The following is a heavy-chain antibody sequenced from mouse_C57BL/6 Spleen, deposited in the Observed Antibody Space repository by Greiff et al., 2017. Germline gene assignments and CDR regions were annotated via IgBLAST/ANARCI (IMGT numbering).Heavy chain of an antibody. V-gene: IGHV1-53*01. D-gene: IGHD2-12*01. Sequence: VQLQQSGTELVKPGASVKLSCKASGYTFTSYWMHWVKQRPGQGLEWIGNINPSNGGTNYNEKFKSKATLTVDKSSSTAYMQLSSLTSEDSAVYYCAEDDRGGAWFAYWGQGTLVTVSA. CDR1: GYTFTSYW. J-gene: IGHJ3*01. CDR2: INPSNGGT. CDR3: AEDDRGGAWFAY.